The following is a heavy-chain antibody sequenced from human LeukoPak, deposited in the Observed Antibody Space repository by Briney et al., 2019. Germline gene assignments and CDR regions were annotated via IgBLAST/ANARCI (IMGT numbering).Heavy chain of an antibody. CDR1: GGTFRSYA. J-gene: IGHJ4*02. CDR3: ARTDLELGDFDY. CDR2: ITPIFGTA. V-gene: IGHV1-69*05. Sequence: SVKASCKASGGTFRSYAISWVRQAPGQGLEWMGRITPIFGTANYAQRFQGRLTITTDESTSTAYMELSSLRSEDTAEYYCARTDLELGDFDYWGQGTLVTVSS. D-gene: IGHD1-7*01.